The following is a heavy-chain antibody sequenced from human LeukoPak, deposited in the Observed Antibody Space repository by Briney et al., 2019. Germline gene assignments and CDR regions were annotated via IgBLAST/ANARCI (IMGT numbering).Heavy chain of an antibody. V-gene: IGHV3-48*03. Sequence: PGGSLRLSCAASGFTCSSYEMNWVRQAPGKGLEWVSYISSSGSTIYYADSVKGRFTISRDNAKNSLYLQMNSLRAEDAAVYYCAELGTTMIGGVWGKGTTVTISS. CDR3: AELGTTMIGGV. CDR1: GFTCSSYE. CDR2: ISSSGSTI. D-gene: IGHD3-10*02. J-gene: IGHJ6*04.